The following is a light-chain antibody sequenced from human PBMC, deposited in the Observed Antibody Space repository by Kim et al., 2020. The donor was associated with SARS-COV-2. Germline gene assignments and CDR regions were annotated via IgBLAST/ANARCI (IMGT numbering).Light chain of an antibody. Sequence: SYELTQPPSVSVSPGQTASITCSGDKLGDKYACWYQQKPGQSPVLVIYQDSKRPSGNPERFSGSNSGNTATLTISGTQAMDEADYYCQAWDSSFVVFGGGTQLTVL. V-gene: IGLV3-1*01. CDR1: KLGDKY. CDR2: QDS. CDR3: QAWDSSFVV. J-gene: IGLJ2*01.